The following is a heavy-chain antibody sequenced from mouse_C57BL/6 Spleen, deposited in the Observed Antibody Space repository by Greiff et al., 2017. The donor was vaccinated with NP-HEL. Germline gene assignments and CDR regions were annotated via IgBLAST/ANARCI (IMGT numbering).Heavy chain of an antibody. J-gene: IGHJ2*01. CDR1: GFTFSSYA. CDR2: ISDGGSYT. CDR3: ARDGVTGFDY. V-gene: IGHV5-4*01. Sequence: EVKLMESGGGLVKPGGSLKLSCAASGFTFSSYAMSWVRQTPEKRLEWVATISDGGSYTYYPDNVKGRFTISRDNAKNNLYLQMSHLKSEDTAMYYCARDGVTGFDYWGQGTTLTVSS. D-gene: IGHD2-1*01.